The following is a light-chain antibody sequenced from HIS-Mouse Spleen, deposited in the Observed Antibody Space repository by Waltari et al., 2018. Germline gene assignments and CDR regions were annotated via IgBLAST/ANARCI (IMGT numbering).Light chain of an antibody. CDR1: SSDVGSYNL. CDR3: CSYAGSSTSVV. CDR2: EGS. J-gene: IGLJ2*01. V-gene: IGLV2-23*01. Sequence: QSALTQPASVSGSPGQSITISCTGTSSDVGSYNLVSWYQQHPGKAPNLMIYEGSKRPSGVSNRLSGSKSGTTASLTISVLQAEDEADYSCCSYAGSSTSVVFGGGTKLTVL.